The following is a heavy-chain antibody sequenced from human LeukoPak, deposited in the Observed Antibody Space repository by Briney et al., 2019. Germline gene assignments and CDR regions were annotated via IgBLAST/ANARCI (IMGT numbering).Heavy chain of an antibody. CDR2: IYYSGST. V-gene: IGHV4-59*12. J-gene: IGHJ4*02. CDR1: GGSISSYY. Sequence: SETLSLTCTVSGGSISSYYWSWIRQPPGKGLEWIGYIYYSGSTNYNPSLKSRVTISVDTSKNQFSLKLSSVTAADTAVYYCARDQDYWGQGTLVTVSS. CDR3: ARDQDY.